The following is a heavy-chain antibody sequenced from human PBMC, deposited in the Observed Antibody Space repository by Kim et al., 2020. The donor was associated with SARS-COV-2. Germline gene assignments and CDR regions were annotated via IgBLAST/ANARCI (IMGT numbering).Heavy chain of an antibody. D-gene: IGHD2-15*01. CDR1: GFTVSSNN. J-gene: IGHJ4*02. Sequence: GGSLRLSCAASGFTVSSNNMSWVRQAPGKGLEWVSALYSDGSTFYADYAMGGCTITSNNYTNTSHFQIKSRRGADTAAFYCGRVGRTSGPYWCFYYSCQG. CDR3: GRVGRTSGPYWCFYY. V-gene: IGHV3-53*03. CDR2: LYSDGST.